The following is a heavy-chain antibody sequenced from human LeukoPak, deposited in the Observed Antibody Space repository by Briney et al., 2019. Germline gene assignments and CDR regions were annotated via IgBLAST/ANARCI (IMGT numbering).Heavy chain of an antibody. V-gene: IGHV3-21*06. CDR1: GLTFSTSG. J-gene: IGHJ4*02. D-gene: IGHD1-14*01. CDR2: IGPTGSDR. CDR3: ATETNGRHYDY. Sequence: GGSLRLSCTTSGLTFSTSGFNLVRQAPGKGLEWVASIGPTGSDRYHADSIKGRFTISRDNANNFLYLQMNSLRAEDTAVYYCATETNGRHYDYWGQGTLLTVSS.